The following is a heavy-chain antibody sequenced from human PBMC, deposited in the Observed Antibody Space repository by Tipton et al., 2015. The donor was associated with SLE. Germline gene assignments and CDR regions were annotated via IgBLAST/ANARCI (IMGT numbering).Heavy chain of an antibody. CDR1: GGSISNLY. Sequence: LRLSCNVSGGSISNLYWSWIRQPPGKGLEWLAYIYYSGSTNYNPSLKSRVTISVDTSKNQVSLNLASVTAADAAVYYCARGLLEWSEVWGQGTTVTVSS. J-gene: IGHJ6*02. CDR3: ARGLLEWSEV. D-gene: IGHD3-3*01. CDR2: IYYSGST. V-gene: IGHV4-59*11.